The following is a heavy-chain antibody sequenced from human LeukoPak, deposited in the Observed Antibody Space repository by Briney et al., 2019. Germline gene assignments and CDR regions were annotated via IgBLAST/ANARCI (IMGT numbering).Heavy chain of an antibody. D-gene: IGHD3-22*01. V-gene: IGHV3-23*01. CDR1: GFTFSSYW. CDR3: AKDSSGYSDYFDY. CDR2: ISGSGGST. Sequence: GGSLRLSCAASGFTFSSYWMHWVRQAPGKGLEWVSAISGSGGSTYYADSVKGRFTISRDNSKNTLYLQMNSLRAEDTAVYYCAKDSSGYSDYFDYWGQGTLVTVSS. J-gene: IGHJ4*02.